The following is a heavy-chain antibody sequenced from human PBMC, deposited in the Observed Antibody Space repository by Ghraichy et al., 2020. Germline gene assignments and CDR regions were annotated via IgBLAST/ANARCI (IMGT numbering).Heavy chain of an antibody. D-gene: IGHD3-22*01. Sequence: SETLSLTCTVSGGSVSSGSYYWSWIRQPPGKGLEWIGDIYYSGSTNYNPSLKSRVTISVDTSKNQFSLKLSSVTAADTAVYYCARGVQRNAPDQIVVVITTFDYWGQGTLVTVSS. J-gene: IGHJ4*02. CDR2: IYYSGST. CDR3: ARGVQRNAPDQIVVVITTFDY. V-gene: IGHV4-61*01. CDR1: GGSVSSGSYY.